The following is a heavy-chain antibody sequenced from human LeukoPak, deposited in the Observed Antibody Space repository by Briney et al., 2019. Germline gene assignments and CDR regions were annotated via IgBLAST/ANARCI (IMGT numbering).Heavy chain of an antibody. CDR1: GGSISSSSYY. CDR2: IYYSGST. D-gene: IGHD2-15*01. CDR3: ARVGGYCSGGSCYSRYYFDY. J-gene: IGHJ4*02. Sequence: SSETLSLTCTVSGGSISSSSYYWGWIRQPPGKGLEWIGSIYYSGSTYYNPSLKSRVTISVDTSKNQFSLKLSSVTAADTAVYYCARVGGYCSGGSCYSRYYFDYWGQGTLVTVSS. V-gene: IGHV4-39*07.